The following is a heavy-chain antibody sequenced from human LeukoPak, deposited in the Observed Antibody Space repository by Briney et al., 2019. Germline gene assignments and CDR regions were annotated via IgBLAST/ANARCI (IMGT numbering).Heavy chain of an antibody. CDR1: GFTVSSNY. CDR3: ARGGTTAVDFDS. J-gene: IGHJ4*02. V-gene: IGHV3-53*01. D-gene: IGHD1-1*01. Sequence: GGSLRLSCAASGFTVSSNYMSWVRQAPGKGLEWVSVIYSSGSTYYADSVKGRFTISRDNSKNTLYLQMNSLRAEDTAVYYCARGGTTAVDFDSWGQGTLVTVSS. CDR2: IYSSGST.